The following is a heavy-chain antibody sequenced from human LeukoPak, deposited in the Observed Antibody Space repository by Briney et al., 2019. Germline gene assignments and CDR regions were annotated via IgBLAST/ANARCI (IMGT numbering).Heavy chain of an antibody. CDR3: AREQNFDWELYGMDV. D-gene: IGHD3-9*01. Sequence: SLRLSCAASGFTFSSYGMHGVRQAPGKGLEWVVVIWYDGSNKYYADSVKGRFTISRDNSKNTLYLQMNSLRAEDTAVYYCAREQNFDWELYGMDVWGKGTTVTVSS. J-gene: IGHJ6*04. CDR1: GFTFSSYG. CDR2: IWYDGSNK. V-gene: IGHV3-33*01.